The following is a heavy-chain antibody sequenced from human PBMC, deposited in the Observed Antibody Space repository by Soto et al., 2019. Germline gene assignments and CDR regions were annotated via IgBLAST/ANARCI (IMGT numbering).Heavy chain of an antibody. Sequence: QITLKESGPTLVKPTQTLTLTCTFSGFSLTTSGVAVGWIRQSPGKALEWLALIYWNDDKRYSPSLNNRLTIAKDTSQHQVVLTMTNMDPVDTATYYCAHGVFTIYYAIDVWGQGTTVPVSS. J-gene: IGHJ6*02. V-gene: IGHV2-5*01. D-gene: IGHD3-3*01. CDR2: IYWNDDK. CDR3: AHGVFTIYYAIDV. CDR1: GFSLTTSGVA.